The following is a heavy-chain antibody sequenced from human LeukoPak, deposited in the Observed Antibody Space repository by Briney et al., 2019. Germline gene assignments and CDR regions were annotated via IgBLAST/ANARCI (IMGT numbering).Heavy chain of an antibody. D-gene: IGHD2-15*01. CDR1: GFTFSSYS. V-gene: IGHV3-21*01. CDR2: ISSSSSYI. J-gene: IGHJ6*03. CDR3: ARDPCSGGSCYTNYYYYYMDV. Sequence: EPGGSLRLSCAASGFTFSSYSMSWVRQAPGKGLEWVSSISSSSSYIYYADSVKGRFTISRDNAKNSLYLQMNSLRAEDTAVYYCARDPCSGGSCYTNYYYYYMDVWGKGTTVTVSS.